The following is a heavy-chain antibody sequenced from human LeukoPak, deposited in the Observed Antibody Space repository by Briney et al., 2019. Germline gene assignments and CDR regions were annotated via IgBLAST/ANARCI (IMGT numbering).Heavy chain of an antibody. D-gene: IGHD6-19*01. CDR2: INQDGSEK. Sequence: GGSLRLSSAASGFTLSNYWMGWVRQAPGKGLEWVANINQDGSEKYYVDSVKGRFAISRDNAKNSLYLQMNSLRAEDTAVYYCARYGNGAWLAHYSFDIWGQGTMVTVSS. CDR3: ARYGNGAWLAHYSFDI. CDR1: GFTLSNYW. V-gene: IGHV3-7*01. J-gene: IGHJ3*02.